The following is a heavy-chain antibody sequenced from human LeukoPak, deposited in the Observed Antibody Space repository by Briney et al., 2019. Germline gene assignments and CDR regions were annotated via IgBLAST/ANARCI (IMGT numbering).Heavy chain of an antibody. Sequence: SETLSLTCAVYGGSFSGYYWSWIRQPPGKGLEWIGEINHSGSTNYNPSLKSRVTISIDTSKNQFSLRLSSVTAADTAVYYCARGHSSGYSQGGGWFDPWGQGTLVTVSS. CDR1: GGSFSGYY. V-gene: IGHV4-34*01. J-gene: IGHJ5*02. CDR2: INHSGST. D-gene: IGHD3-22*01. CDR3: ARGHSSGYSQGGGWFDP.